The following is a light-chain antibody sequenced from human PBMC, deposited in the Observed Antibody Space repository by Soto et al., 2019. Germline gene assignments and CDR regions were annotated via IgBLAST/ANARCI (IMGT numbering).Light chain of an antibody. CDR3: QQYTDWPPT. Sequence: EIVMRQSPATLSVSPGQRATLSCRASQSVRTTVAWYHQRPGQAPRLLIFGASTRASGVPDRFSGDGSGTDFTLPVTSLHSEDFGIYYCQQYTDWPPTFGQGTKVEIK. J-gene: IGKJ1*01. CDR1: QSVRTT. V-gene: IGKV3-15*01. CDR2: GAS.